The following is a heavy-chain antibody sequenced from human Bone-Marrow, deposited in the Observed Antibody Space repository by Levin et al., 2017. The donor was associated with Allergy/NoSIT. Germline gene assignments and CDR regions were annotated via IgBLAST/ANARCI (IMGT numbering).Heavy chain of an antibody. CDR3: ARDINRPISLDRDMSG. CDR2: IIPVFRTT. Sequence: PGGSLRLSCKASGGTFSTSSLCWVRQAPGHGLEWMGGIIPVFRTTNYAQKFQDRVTINADESTSTVYMELSSLRSEDTAIYYCARDINRPISLDRDMSGWGPGTLVTVSS. CDR1: GGTFSTSS. V-gene: IGHV1-69*01. D-gene: IGHD5-18*01. J-gene: IGHJ4*02.